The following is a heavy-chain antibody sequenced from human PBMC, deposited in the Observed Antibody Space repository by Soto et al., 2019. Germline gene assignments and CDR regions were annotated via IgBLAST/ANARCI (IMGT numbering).Heavy chain of an antibody. J-gene: IGHJ6*02. V-gene: IGHV4-34*01. CDR1: GGSFSGYY. CDR3: ARTGGMDV. Sequence: QVRLQQWGAGLLKPSETLSLTCAVYGGSFSGYYWSWLRQPPGKGPEWIGEINYSGSTKYNPSLESRVTISVDTSKNQFSLKLNFVSAADTAVYYCARTGGMDVWSQGATVTVSS. CDR2: INYSGST.